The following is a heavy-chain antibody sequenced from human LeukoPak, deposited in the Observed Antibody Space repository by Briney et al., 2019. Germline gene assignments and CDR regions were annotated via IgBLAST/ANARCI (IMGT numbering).Heavy chain of an antibody. J-gene: IGHJ3*01. CDR2: IKSEIDGGTT. CDR1: GFTFSDAW. CDR3: TTDAPYYYGSGTKTDAFDL. D-gene: IGHD3-10*01. Sequence: PGGSLRLPCAASGFTFSDAWMYWVRQAPGKGLEWVGRIKSEIDGGTTDYAAPVKGRFTISRDDSKDTLYLQMNSLKTEDTAVYYCTTDAPYYYGSGTKTDAFDLWGQGTMVTVSS. V-gene: IGHV3-15*01.